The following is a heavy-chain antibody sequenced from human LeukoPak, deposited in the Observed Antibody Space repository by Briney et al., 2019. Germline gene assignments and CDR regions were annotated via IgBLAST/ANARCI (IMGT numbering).Heavy chain of an antibody. D-gene: IGHD3-10*01. CDR1: GFTFSSYS. V-gene: IGHV3-21*01. CDR2: ISSSSSYI. Sequence: GGSLRLSCPAPGFTFSSYSMNEVRQAPGKGLEWVSSISSSSSYIYYADSVKGRFTISRDNAKNSLYLQMNSLRAEDTAAYYCGPHGALMVRGVSIGYWGQGTLVTVSS. J-gene: IGHJ4*02. CDR3: GPHGALMVRGVSIGY.